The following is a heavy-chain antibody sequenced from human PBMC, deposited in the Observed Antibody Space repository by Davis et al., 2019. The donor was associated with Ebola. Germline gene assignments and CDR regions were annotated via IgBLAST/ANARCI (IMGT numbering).Heavy chain of an antibody. CDR3: ARGDYYDSSAYFIGAFDI. CDR2: ISSRSGTI. CDR1: GFTFNSYS. D-gene: IGHD3-22*01. J-gene: IGHJ3*02. Sequence: GGSLRLSCAASGFTFNSYSMNWVRQAPGKGLEWVSYISSRSGTIYYADSVKGRFTISRDNAQNSLYLQMNSLRDEDTAVYYCARGDYYDSSAYFIGAFDIWGQGTMVTVSS. V-gene: IGHV3-48*02.